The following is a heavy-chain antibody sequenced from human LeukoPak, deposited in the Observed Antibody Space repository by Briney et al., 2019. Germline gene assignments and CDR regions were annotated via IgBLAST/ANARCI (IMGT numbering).Heavy chain of an antibody. D-gene: IGHD5-18*01. V-gene: IGHV3-21*04. CDR3: ATYRQVLLPFES. CDR1: GFTFSSYS. CDR2: ISSSSSYI. J-gene: IGHJ4*02. Sequence: KPGGSLRLSCAASGFTFSSYSMNWVRQAPGKGLEWVSSISSSSSYIYYADSVRGRFTISRDNSKSILSLQMNSLRAEDTAIYYCATYRQVLLPFESWGQGTLVTVSS.